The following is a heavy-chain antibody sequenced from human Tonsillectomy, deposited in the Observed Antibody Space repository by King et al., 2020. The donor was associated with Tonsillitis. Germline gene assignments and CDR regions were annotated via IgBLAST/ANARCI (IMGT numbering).Heavy chain of an antibody. J-gene: IGHJ3*02. Sequence: VQLQESGPGLVKPSQTLSLTCAVSGGSISSGDYSWSWIRRPPGKGLEWIGYIYYSGSPYYNPSLKSRVSISIDTSKNQFSLKLSSVTAADTAVYYCARGYCTNGICDDAFDIWGQGTMVTVSS. CDR3: ARGYCTNGICDDAFDI. CDR2: IYYSGSP. V-gene: IGHV4-30-4*07. D-gene: IGHD2-8*01. CDR1: GGSISSGDYS.